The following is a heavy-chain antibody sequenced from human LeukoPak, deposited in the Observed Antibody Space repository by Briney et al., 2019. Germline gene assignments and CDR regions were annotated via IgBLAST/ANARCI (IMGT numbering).Heavy chain of an antibody. Sequence: SETLSLTCTASDGSISSSSYYWGWIRQPPGKGLEWIGSIYYSGSTYYNPSLKSRVTISVDTSKNQFSLKLSSVTAADTAVCYCARHIAVAGTLFAANWFDPWGQGTLVTVFS. CDR1: DGSISSSSYY. V-gene: IGHV4-39*01. D-gene: IGHD6-19*01. CDR3: ARHIAVAGTLFAANWFDP. CDR2: IYYSGST. J-gene: IGHJ5*02.